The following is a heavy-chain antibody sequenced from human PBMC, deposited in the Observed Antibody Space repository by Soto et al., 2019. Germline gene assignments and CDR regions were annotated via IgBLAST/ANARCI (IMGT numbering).Heavy chain of an antibody. CDR2: ISYDGSFV. Sequence: PGGSLRLSCVVSGLTFSDYGFHWVRQAPGKGLDWVAAISYDGSFVYYADSVRGRFTISRDNSRNTLDLQMNTLRHEDTAVYYCAKERRRCRNFAMDVWGQGTSGTV. CDR1: GLTFSDYG. V-gene: IGHV3-30*18. D-gene: IGHD1-1*01. J-gene: IGHJ6*02. CDR3: AKERRRCRNFAMDV.